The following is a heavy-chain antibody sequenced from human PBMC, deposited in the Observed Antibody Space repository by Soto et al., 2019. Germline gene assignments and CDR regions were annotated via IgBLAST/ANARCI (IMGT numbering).Heavy chain of an antibody. CDR2: IYHSGST. D-gene: IGHD2-2*01. J-gene: IGHJ6*02. Sequence: QVQLQESGPGLVKPSGTLSLTCAVSGGSISSSNWWSWVRQPPGKGLEWIGEIYHSGSTNYNPSLKIRVTXSXDXAKNQFSLKLSSVTAADTAVYYCASRYCISTSCYVGYYGMDVWGQGTTVTVSS. V-gene: IGHV4-4*02. CDR3: ASRYCISTSCYVGYYGMDV. CDR1: GGSISSSNW.